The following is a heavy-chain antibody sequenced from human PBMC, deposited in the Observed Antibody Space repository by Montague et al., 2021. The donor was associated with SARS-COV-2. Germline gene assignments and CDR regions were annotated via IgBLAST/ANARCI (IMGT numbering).Heavy chain of an antibody. J-gene: IGHJ4*02. CDR3: ARHLAYCAGDCYPDYFDS. CDR2: THNGGTA. Sequence: SETLSLTCTVSGGSLSSGLFYWGWIRQPPGKGLEWIGSTHNGGTATNNPSLKSRVTLSADSSKNQFSLRLDSMTAADTAVYYCARHLAYCAGDCYPDYFDSWGLGTLVTFSS. V-gene: IGHV4-39*01. CDR1: GGSLSSGLFY. D-gene: IGHD2-21*01.